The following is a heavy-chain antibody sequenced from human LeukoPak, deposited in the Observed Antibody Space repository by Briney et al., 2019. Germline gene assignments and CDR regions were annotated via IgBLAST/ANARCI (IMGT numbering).Heavy chain of an antibody. V-gene: IGHV4-59*12. J-gene: IGHJ4*02. D-gene: IGHD1-1*01. Sequence: PSETLSLPCTVSGGSISNYYWNWIRQPPGKGLEWIGYIYYSGTTNYNPSLKSRVSMSVDTSKNQFSLKLSSVTAADTAVYYCARDRGTWNDDGFDYWGQGTLVTVSS. CDR3: ARDRGTWNDDGFDY. CDR2: IYYSGTT. CDR1: GGSISNYY.